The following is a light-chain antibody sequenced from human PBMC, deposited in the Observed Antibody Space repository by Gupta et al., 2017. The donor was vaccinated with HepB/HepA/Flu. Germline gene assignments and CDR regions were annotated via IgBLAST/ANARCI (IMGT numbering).Light chain of an antibody. CDR2: DAS. CDR1: QSIGNY. J-gene: IGKJ4*01. V-gene: IGKV3-11*01. Sequence: EIVLTQSPATLSLSPGERATLSCRASQSIGNYLAWFQQKPGQAPRLIIYDASTRATGIPDRFSGGGYGTDFTLTSSRREPEDCAVYYWQQRGNWRTFGGGTRVEVK. CDR3: QQRGNWRT.